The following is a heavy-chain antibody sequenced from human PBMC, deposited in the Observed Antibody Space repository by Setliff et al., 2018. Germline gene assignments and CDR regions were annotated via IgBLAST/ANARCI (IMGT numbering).Heavy chain of an antibody. CDR1: GFTFSSYS. Sequence: GESLKISCAASGFTFSSYSMNWVRQAPGKGLEWVSYISSRSSTIYYADSVKGRFTISRDNAKNSLYLQMNSLRAEDTVVYYCASVYSGYDPNHYFDYWGQGTLVTVSS. CDR3: ASVYSGYDPNHYFDY. J-gene: IGHJ4*02. CDR2: ISSRSSTI. D-gene: IGHD5-12*01. V-gene: IGHV3-48*01.